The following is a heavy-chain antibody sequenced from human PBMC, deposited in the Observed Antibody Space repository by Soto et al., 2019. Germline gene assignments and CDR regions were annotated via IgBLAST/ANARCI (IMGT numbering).Heavy chain of an antibody. CDR1: GGSISSYY. J-gene: IGHJ6*03. CDR2: IYYSGST. CDR3: AREVSDFDYGDSCGYYYYMDV. V-gene: IGHV4-59*01. D-gene: IGHD4-17*01. Sequence: PSETLSLTWTVSGGSISSYYWSWIRQPPGKGLEWIGYIYYSGSTNYNPSLKSRVTISVDTSKNQFSLKLSSVTAADTAVYYCAREVSDFDYGDSCGYYYYMDVWGKGTTVTV.